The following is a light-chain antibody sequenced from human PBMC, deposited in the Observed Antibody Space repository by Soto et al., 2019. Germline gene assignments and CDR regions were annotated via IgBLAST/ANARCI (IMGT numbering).Light chain of an antibody. J-gene: IGLJ1*01. V-gene: IGLV2-14*01. CDR2: EVT. CDR1: SSDVGGYNY. Sequence: QSALTQPASVSGSPGQSITISCTGTSSDVGGYNYVSWYQQHPGKAPKLMIYEVTNRPSGVSDRFSGSKSGNTASLTISGVQAEDEADYYCTSYTGTNTRYVFGTGTKVTVL. CDR3: TSYTGTNTRYV.